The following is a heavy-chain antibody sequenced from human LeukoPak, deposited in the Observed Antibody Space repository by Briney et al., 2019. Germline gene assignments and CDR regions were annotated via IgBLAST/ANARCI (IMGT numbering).Heavy chain of an antibody. J-gene: IGHJ4*02. CDR3: ARDTTSGSYFDY. CDR1: GGTFNSYA. V-gene: IGHV1-69*05. CDR2: IIPIFGTA. D-gene: IGHD5-12*01. Sequence: SSVKVSCKASGGTFNSYAISWVRQAPGQGLEWMGGIIPIFGTANYAQKFQGRVTITTDESTSTAYMELSSLRSEDTAVYYCARDTTSGSYFDYWGQGTLVTVSS.